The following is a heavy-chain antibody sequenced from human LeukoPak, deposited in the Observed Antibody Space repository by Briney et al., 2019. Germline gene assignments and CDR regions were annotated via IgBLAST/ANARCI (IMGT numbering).Heavy chain of an antibody. V-gene: IGHV3-21*04. CDR2: ISSSSSYI. J-gene: IGHJ4*02. CDR3: AKEYTGTFSPFPSYFDN. CDR1: GFKFSSYS. D-gene: IGHD1-26*01. Sequence: PGGSLRLSCAASGFKFSSYSMKWVRQAPGKGLEWVSFISSSSSYIYYADSVKGRFTISRDNSKNTLYLQMNSLRAEDTAIYYCAKEYTGTFSPFPSYFDNWGQGTLVTVSS.